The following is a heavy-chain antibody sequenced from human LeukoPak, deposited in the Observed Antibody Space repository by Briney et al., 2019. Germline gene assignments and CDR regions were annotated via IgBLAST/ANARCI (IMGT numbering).Heavy chain of an antibody. CDR1: GYTLTELS. D-gene: IGHD3-10*01. CDR2: FDPEDGET. Sequence: ASVKVSCKVSGYTLTELSMHWVRQAPGKGLEWMGGFDPEDGETIYAQKFQGRVTMTEDTSTDTAYMELSSLRSEDTAVYYCATDLRGSIWFGELLPFDYWGQGTLVAVSS. CDR3: ATDLRGSIWFGELLPFDY. J-gene: IGHJ4*02. V-gene: IGHV1-24*01.